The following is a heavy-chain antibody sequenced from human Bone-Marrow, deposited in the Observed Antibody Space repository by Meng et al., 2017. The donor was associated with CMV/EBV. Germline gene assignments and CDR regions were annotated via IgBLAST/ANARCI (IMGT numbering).Heavy chain of an antibody. CDR2: ISYDGSNK. V-gene: IGHV3-30*04. CDR3: ARGPTYYDFWSGEPIDY. D-gene: IGHD3-3*01. CDR1: GFTFSSYA. Sequence: GGSLRLSCAASGFTFSSYAMHWVRQAPGKGLEWVAVISYDGSNKYYADSVKGRFTISRDNSKNTLYLQMNSLRAEDTAVYYCARGPTYYDFWSGEPIDYWGQGTLVTASS. J-gene: IGHJ4*02.